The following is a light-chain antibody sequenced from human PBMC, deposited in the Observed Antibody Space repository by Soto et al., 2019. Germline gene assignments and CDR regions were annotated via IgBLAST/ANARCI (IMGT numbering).Light chain of an antibody. CDR1: QSISSW. CDR3: QQYNSYST. CDR2: KAS. Sequence: DIKMTQSPSTLSASVGDRVTITCRASQSISSWLAWYQQKPGKAPKLLIYKASSLESGVPSRFSGSGSGTEFTLTISSLQPDDFATYYYQQYNSYSTFGQGTKVDVK. J-gene: IGKJ1*01. V-gene: IGKV1-5*03.